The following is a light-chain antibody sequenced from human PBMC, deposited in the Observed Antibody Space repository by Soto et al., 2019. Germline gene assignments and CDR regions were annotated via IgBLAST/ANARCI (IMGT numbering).Light chain of an antibody. Sequence: DIQMTQSPSSLSASVGDRVTITCRASQGISIYLAWYQQKPGKDPKLLIYGASTLQSGVPSRFSGSGSGTDFTLTVSSLQSEDVATYYCQKYSSAPWTFGQGTKVEIK. CDR2: GAS. V-gene: IGKV1-27*01. J-gene: IGKJ1*01. CDR1: QGISIY. CDR3: QKYSSAPWT.